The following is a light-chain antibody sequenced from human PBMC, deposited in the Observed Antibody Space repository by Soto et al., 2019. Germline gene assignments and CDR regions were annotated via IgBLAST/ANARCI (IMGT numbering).Light chain of an antibody. V-gene: IGLV2-14*01. Sequence: QLVLTQPASVSGSPGQSITISCTGTSSDIGSYNYVSWYQQHPGKAPKLMIYDVSNRPSGVSNRFSGSKSGNTASLTISGLRAEDEADYYCNSYTGSSSRYVFGTGTKLTVL. CDR2: DVS. CDR3: NSYTGSSSRYV. CDR1: SSDIGSYNY. J-gene: IGLJ1*01.